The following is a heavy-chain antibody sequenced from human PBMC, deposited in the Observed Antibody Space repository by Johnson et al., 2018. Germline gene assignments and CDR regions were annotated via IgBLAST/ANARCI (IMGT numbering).Heavy chain of an antibody. CDR2: LRDRGGST. V-gene: IGHV3-9*01. D-gene: IGHD3-10*01. CDR3: ARDNYYGSAPGAFDI. J-gene: IGHJ3*02. CDR1: GFTFDDYA. Sequence: VQLVQSGGGLVQPGRSLRLSCAASGFTFDDYAMHWVRQAPGKGLEWVSGLRDRGGSTYYAASVKGRFTISRDNAKNSLYLQMNSLRAEDTAVYYCARDNYYGSAPGAFDIWGQGTMVTVSS.